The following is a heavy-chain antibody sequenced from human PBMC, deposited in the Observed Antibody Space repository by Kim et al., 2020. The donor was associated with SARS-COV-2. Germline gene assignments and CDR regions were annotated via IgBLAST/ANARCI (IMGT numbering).Heavy chain of an antibody. CDR2: IIPIFGTA. D-gene: IGHD3-9*01. J-gene: IGHJ4*02. CDR3: ARGLHLLRYFDRRPPYRFDY. V-gene: IGHV1-69*13. Sequence: SVKVSCKASGGTFSSYAISWVRQAPGQGLERMGGIIPIFGTANYAQKFQGRVTITADESTSTAYMELSSLRSEDMAVYYCARGLHLLRYFDRRPPYRFDYWGQGTLVTVSS. CDR1: GGTFSSYA.